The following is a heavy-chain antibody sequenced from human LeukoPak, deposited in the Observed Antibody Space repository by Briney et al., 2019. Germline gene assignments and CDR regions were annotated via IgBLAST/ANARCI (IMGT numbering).Heavy chain of an antibody. D-gene: IGHD3-22*01. CDR1: GGSISRHSYY. J-gene: IGHJ4*02. V-gene: IGHV4-39*01. Sequence: SETLSLTCTVSGGSISRHSYYWGWVRQPPGKGLESIGNIFYSGSTYYNPSLKSRVTISVDTSKNQFSLKLSSVTAADTAVYYCVAPYYYDSSGSPAGDYWGQGTLVTVSS. CDR3: VAPYYYDSSGSPAGDY. CDR2: IFYSGST.